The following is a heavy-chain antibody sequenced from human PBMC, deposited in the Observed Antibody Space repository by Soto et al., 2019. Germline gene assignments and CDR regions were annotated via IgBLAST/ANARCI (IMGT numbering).Heavy chain of an antibody. J-gene: IGHJ5*02. CDR1: GGSFSGYY. CDR3: ARGRSSSWYARNWFDP. V-gene: IGHV4-34*01. D-gene: IGHD6-13*01. CDR2: INHSGST. Sequence: SETLSLTCAVYGGSFSGYYWSWIRQPPGKGLEWIGEINHSGSTNYNPSLKSRVTISVDTSKNQFSLKLSSVTAADTAVYYWARGRSSSWYARNWFDPWGQGTLVTVSS.